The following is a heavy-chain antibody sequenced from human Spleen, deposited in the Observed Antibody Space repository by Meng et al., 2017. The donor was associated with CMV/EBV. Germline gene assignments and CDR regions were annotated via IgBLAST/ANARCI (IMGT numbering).Heavy chain of an antibody. CDR2: TYYRSKWYD. CDR3: ARSKSGSYPFDY. V-gene: IGHV6-1*01. CDR1: GDSVSSNSAA. D-gene: IGHD1-26*01. Sequence: SETLSLTCTVSGDSVSSNSAAWNWIRQSPSRGLEWLGRTYYRSKWYDDYAVSVKSRITINPDTSKNQFSLQLNSVTPEDTAVYYCARSKSGSYPFDYWGQGTLVTVSS. J-gene: IGHJ4*02.